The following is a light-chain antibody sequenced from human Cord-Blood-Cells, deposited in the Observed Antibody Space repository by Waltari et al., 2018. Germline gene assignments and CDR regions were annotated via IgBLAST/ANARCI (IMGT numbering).Light chain of an antibody. CDR3: QQSYSTPFT. CDR2: AAS. CDR1: QSISSY. V-gene: IGKV1-39*01. J-gene: IGKJ3*01. Sequence: DIQMTQSPSSLSASVGDRVTITCRASQSISSYLHGYQQKPGKAPKLLIYAASSLQSGVPSRFSRSGSGTDFTHTISSLQPEDFATYYGQQSYSTPFTFGPGTKVDIK.